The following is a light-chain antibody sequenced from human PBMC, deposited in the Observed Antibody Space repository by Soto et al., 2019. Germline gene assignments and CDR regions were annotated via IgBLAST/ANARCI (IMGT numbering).Light chain of an antibody. J-gene: IGKJ1*01. CDR3: QQYHSYRT. CDR2: DVS. Sequence: DIQMTQSPSTLSASVGDRVTITCRASQSISKWLAWYQQKPGKAPKLLMYDVSSLESGVPSRFSGSGSGTEFPLTISSLXXXXFATYYCQQYHSYRTFGQGTKVEIK. CDR1: QSISKW. V-gene: IGKV1-5*01.